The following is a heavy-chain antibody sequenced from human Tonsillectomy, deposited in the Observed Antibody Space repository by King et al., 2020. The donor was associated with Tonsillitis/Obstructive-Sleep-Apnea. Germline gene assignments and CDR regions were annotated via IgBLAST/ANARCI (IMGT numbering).Heavy chain of an antibody. Sequence: VQLQQWGAGLLKPSETLSLTCAVHGGSFSGNYWTWIRQPPGKGLEWIGEINHSGGTKYNPSLKGRATISVDTPKSQFSLMLNSVTAADTAVYYCARVGNCSSTGGFDYWGQGTLVTVSS. J-gene: IGHJ4*02. CDR2: INHSGGT. D-gene: IGHD2-2*03. CDR1: GGSFSGNY. V-gene: IGHV4-34*01. CDR3: ARVGNCSSTGGFDY.